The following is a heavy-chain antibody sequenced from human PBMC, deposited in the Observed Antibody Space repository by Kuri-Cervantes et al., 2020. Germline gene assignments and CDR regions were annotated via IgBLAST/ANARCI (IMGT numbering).Heavy chain of an antibody. V-gene: IGHV4-34*01. CDR3: ARGRIRGGYYGDYVISRALDI. CDR1: GGSFSGYY. Sequence: GSLRLSCAVYGGSFSGYYWSWIRQPPGKGLEWIGEINHSGSTNYNPSLKSRVTISVDTSKNQFSLKLSSVTAADTAVYYCARGRIRGGYYGDYVISRALDIWGQGTMVTVSS. D-gene: IGHD4-17*01. J-gene: IGHJ3*02. CDR2: INHSGST.